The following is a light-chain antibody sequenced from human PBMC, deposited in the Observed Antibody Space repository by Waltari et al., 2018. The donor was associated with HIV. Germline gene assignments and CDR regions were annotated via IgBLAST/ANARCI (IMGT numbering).Light chain of an antibody. CDR2: AAS. CDR3: QQTFSPPRT. Sequence: DINVTQSPSSLSASVGDRVTIPCRTSQNIINYHNGYHQSPGKAPNLLIFAASTVQDGVPSRFSGSGSGTDFALSIAGLQREDFGTYYCQQTFSPPRTFGPGT. V-gene: IGKV1-39*01. J-gene: IGKJ3*01. CDR1: QNIINY.